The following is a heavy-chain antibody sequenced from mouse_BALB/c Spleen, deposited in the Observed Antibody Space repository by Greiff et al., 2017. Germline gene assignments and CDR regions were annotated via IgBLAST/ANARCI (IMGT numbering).Heavy chain of an antibody. J-gene: IGHJ2*01. D-gene: IGHD2-10*02. CDR3: ARGYGNYVDYFDY. CDR1: GYSFTSYW. CDR2: IDPSDSET. Sequence: QVHVKQSGPQLVRPGASVKISCKASGYSFTSYWMHWVKQRPGQGLEWIGMIDPSDSETRLNQKFKDKATLTVDKSSSTAYMQLSSPTSEDSAVYYCARGYGNYVDYFDYWGQGTTLTVSS. V-gene: IGHV1S127*01.